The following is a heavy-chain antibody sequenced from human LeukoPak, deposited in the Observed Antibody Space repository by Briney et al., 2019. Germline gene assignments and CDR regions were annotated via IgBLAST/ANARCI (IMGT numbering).Heavy chain of an antibody. CDR3: AKSGGSGGILIDY. CDR1: GFTFSSYG. V-gene: IGHV3-30*18. D-gene: IGHD2-15*01. Sequence: PGRSLRLSCAASGFTFSSYGMHWVRQAPGKGLEWVAVISYDGSNKYYADSVKGRFTISRDNSKNTLYLQMNSLRAEDTAVYYCAKSGGSGGILIDYWGQGTLVTVSS. CDR2: ISYDGSNK. J-gene: IGHJ4*02.